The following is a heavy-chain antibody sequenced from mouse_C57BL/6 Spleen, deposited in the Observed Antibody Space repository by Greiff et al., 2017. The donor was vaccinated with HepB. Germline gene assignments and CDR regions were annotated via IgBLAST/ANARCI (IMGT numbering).Heavy chain of an antibody. CDR2: IDPSDSYT. J-gene: IGHJ2*01. CDR1: GYTFTSYW. CDR3: ARPTVVEGGYFDY. D-gene: IGHD1-1*01. Sequence: QVQLQQPGAELVMPGASVKLSCKASGYTFTSYWMHWVKQRPGQGLEWIGEIDPSDSYTNYNQKFKGKSTLTVDKSSSTAYMQLSSLTSEDSAVYYCARPTVVEGGYFDYWGQGTTLTVSS. V-gene: IGHV1-69*01.